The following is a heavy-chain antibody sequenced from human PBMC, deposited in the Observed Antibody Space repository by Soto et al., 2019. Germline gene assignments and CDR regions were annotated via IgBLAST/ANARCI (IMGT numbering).Heavy chain of an antibody. CDR1: GFTFSNAW. CDR3: TTVNPYITDRLGHCY. CDR2: IKKRADGGTA. V-gene: IGHV3-15*01. Sequence: EVQLVESGGGVVQPGGSLRLSCAASGFTFSNAWMNWVRQAPGKGLEWIGRIKKRADGGTADHATPVKGRFTISRDDSNNTLYLQMHSLKTEDTAVYYCTTVNPYITDRLGHCYWGQGTLVNVSS. J-gene: IGHJ4*02. D-gene: IGHD2-15*01.